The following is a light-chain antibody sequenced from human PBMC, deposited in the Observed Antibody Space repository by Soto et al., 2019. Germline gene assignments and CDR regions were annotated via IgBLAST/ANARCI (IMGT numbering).Light chain of an antibody. CDR3: QQSYSTPQGT. Sequence: DIEMTKHPSSLSASVGARVTITSRASQSISTYLIWYQQKPGKAPKLLIYATSTLQSGVPSRFSGSGSGTHFTLTISSLKPEDLATYYCQQSYSTPQGTFGKRNKV. V-gene: IGKV1-39*01. CDR2: ATS. J-gene: IGKJ1*01. CDR1: QSISTY.